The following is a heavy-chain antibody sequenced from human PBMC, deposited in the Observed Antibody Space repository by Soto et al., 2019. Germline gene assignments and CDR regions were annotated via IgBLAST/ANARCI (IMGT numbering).Heavy chain of an antibody. CDR2: IYYSGST. Sequence: QLQLQESGPGLVKPSETLSLTCTVSGGSISSSSYYWGWIRQPPGKGLEWIGSIYYSGSTYYNPSLKSRVNISVDTSKSQFSLKLSSVTAADTAVYYCAGLEYQLYPWFDPWGQGTLVTVSS. J-gene: IGHJ5*02. CDR1: GGSISSSSYY. CDR3: AGLEYQLYPWFDP. V-gene: IGHV4-39*01. D-gene: IGHD2-2*01.